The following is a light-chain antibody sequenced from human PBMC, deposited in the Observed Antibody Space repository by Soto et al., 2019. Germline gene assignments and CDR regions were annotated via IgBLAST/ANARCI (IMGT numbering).Light chain of an antibody. Sequence: DIQMTQSPSTLSASVGDRVSITCRASQSISNWLAWYQQKPGKVPKLLIYDASSLESGVPSRFSGSGSGTEFTLTISGLQPDDFAVYYCQQYNSWPLTFGGGTKVDIK. V-gene: IGKV1-5*01. CDR1: QSISNW. CDR2: DAS. J-gene: IGKJ4*01. CDR3: QQYNSWPLT.